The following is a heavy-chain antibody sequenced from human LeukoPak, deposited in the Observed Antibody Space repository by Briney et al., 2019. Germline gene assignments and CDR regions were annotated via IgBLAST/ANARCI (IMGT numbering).Heavy chain of an antibody. Sequence: GWSLRLSCAASGFTFSSYGMSWVRQAPGKGLEWVSAISGSGGSTYYADSVKGRFTISRDNSKNTLYLQMNSLRAEDTAVYYCAKDSSSWFVYFDYWGQGTLVTVSS. V-gene: IGHV3-23*01. D-gene: IGHD6-13*01. CDR1: GFTFSSYG. J-gene: IGHJ4*02. CDR3: AKDSSSWFVYFDY. CDR2: ISGSGGST.